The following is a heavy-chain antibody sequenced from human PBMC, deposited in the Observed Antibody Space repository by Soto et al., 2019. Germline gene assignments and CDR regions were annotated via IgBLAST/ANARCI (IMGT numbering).Heavy chain of an antibody. D-gene: IGHD3-10*01. CDR1: GYSFTSYW. CDR2: IYPGDSDT. J-gene: IGHJ6*03. CDR3: ARLPYGSGRYYRGYYYYMDV. Sequence: GESLKISCKGSGYSFTSYWIGWVRQMPGKGLEWMGIIYPGDSDTRYSPSFQGQVTISADKSISTAYLQWSSLKASDTAMYYCARLPYGSGRYYRGYYYYMDVWGKGTTVTVSS. V-gene: IGHV5-51*01.